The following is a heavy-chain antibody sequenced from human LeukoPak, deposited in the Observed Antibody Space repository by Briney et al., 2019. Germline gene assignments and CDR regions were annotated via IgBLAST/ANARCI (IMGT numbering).Heavy chain of an antibody. D-gene: IGHD2/OR15-2a*01. CDR1: GFTFSSYA. V-gene: IGHV3-23*01. J-gene: IGHJ3*02. CDR2: ISGSGENT. CDR3: ARKGSVGQLPGGAFSI. Sequence: PGASLRLSCAASGFTFSSYAMTWVRQPPGKGLEWVSGISGSGENTYYADSVKGRFTISRDKSKNTLYLQVNSLRAEDTAVYYCARKGSVGQLPGGAFSIWSQGTMVTVSP.